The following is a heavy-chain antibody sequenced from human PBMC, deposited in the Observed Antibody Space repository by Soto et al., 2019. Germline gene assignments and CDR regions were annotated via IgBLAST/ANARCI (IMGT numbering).Heavy chain of an antibody. CDR3: ARGGYDYFMVVDY. Sequence: QVQLVQSGAEVKKPGASVKVSCKASGYSFSTYAVHWVRRAPGQRLEWMGWINGGHGNTKYSQKFQGRVTITRDTFASTAYMELSSLRSEDTAVYFCARGGYDYFMVVDYWGQGTLVTVSS. CDR1: GYSFSTYA. CDR2: INGGHGNT. J-gene: IGHJ4*02. V-gene: IGHV1-3*01. D-gene: IGHD5-12*01.